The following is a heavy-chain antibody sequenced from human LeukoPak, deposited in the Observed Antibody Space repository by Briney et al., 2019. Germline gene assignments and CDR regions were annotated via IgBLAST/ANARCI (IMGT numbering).Heavy chain of an antibody. V-gene: IGHV3-11*01. J-gene: IGHJ4*02. Sequence: GGSLRLSCAASGFTFSDYYMSWIRQAPGKGLEWVSYISSSGSTIYYADSVKGRFTISRDNSKNSMYLQMNSLRAEDTAVYYCARLPRKFTYYRYYFDYWGQGTLVTVSS. CDR1: GFTFSDYY. CDR3: ARLPRKFTYYRYYFDY. D-gene: IGHD3-22*01. CDR2: ISSSGSTI.